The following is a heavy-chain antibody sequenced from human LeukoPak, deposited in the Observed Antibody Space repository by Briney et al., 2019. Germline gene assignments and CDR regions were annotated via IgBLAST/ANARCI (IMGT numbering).Heavy chain of an antibody. D-gene: IGHD1-26*01. CDR2: INSDGSST. V-gene: IGHV3-74*01. CDR3: ARDWGWEPDFDY. Sequence: GGTLRLSCAASGFTFSSYWMHWVRQAPGKGLVWVSRINSDGSSTSYADSVKGRFTISRDNAKNTLYLQMNSLRAEDTAVYYCARDWGWEPDFDYWGQGTLVTVSS. J-gene: IGHJ4*02. CDR1: GFTFSSYW.